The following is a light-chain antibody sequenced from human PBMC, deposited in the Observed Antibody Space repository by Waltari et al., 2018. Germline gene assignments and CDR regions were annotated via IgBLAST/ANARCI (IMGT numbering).Light chain of an antibody. V-gene: IGLV1-44*01. J-gene: IGLJ3*02. Sequence: QSVLTQPPSASGTPGQRVTISCSGSSSNIGSNTVNWYQQLPGTAPKLPIYRNHQRPSGVPDRFSGSKSGTSASLAISGLQSEDEADYYCAAWDDSLNGRGVFGGGTKLTVL. CDR1: SSNIGSNT. CDR2: RNH. CDR3: AAWDDSLNGRGV.